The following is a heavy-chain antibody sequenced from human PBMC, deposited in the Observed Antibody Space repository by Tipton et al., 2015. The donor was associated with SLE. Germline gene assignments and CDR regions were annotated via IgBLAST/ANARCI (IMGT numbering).Heavy chain of an antibody. V-gene: IGHV4-4*07. CDR1: GGSISSYY. CDR2: SYTSGGT. Sequence: TLSLTCTVSGGSISSYYWSCIRQPAGKGLEWIGRSYTSGGTNYNPSLKSRVTMSVDTSKNQFSLKLSSVTAADTAVYYWARDGSQWGGDAFDIWGQGTMVTVSS. CDR3: ARDGSQWGGDAFDI. J-gene: IGHJ3*02. D-gene: IGHD1-26*01.